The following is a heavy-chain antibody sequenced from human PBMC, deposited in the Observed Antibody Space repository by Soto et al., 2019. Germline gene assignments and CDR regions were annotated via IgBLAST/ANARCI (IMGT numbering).Heavy chain of an antibody. Sequence: GGSLRLSCAASGFTFSSYAMSWVRQAPGKGLEWVSTISGSGGSTYYADSVKGRFTISRDNSKNTLYLQMNSLRAEDTAVYYCAKEPVLGYCSGGSCVWFDPWGQGTLVTVSS. CDR3: AKEPVLGYCSGGSCVWFDP. V-gene: IGHV3-23*01. D-gene: IGHD2-15*01. CDR1: GFTFSSYA. J-gene: IGHJ5*02. CDR2: ISGSGGST.